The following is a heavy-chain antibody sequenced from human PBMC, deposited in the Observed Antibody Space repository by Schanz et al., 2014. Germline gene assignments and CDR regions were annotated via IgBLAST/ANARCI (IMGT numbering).Heavy chain of an antibody. CDR1: GGTFSSFG. D-gene: IGHD3-10*01. V-gene: IGHV1-69*02. J-gene: IGHJ4*02. CDR3: ARGRGFYDY. Sequence: QVQLVQSGAEVKKPGSSVKVSCKASGGTFSSFGINWVRQAPGQGLEWMGWISAYNGNTNYAQKLQGRVSITADTSTNTGYMELSSLTSEDTAVHYCARGRGFYDYWGQGTLVTVSS. CDR2: ISAYNGNT.